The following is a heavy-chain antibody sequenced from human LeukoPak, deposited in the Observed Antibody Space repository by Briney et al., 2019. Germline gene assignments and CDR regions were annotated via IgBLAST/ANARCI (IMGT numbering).Heavy chain of an antibody. CDR3: ARPERRYYDSSGYFYY. J-gene: IGHJ4*02. D-gene: IGHD3-22*01. CDR1: GGSISSSSYY. V-gene: IGHV4-39*01. CDR2: FYYSGST. Sequence: SETLSLTCTVSGGSISSSSYYWGWIRQPPGRGREWLGCFYYSGSTYSTPSSRSRVTISVDMSQNQFSLNLSSATAAATAVYYCARPERRYYDSSGYFYYWGQGTLVTVSA.